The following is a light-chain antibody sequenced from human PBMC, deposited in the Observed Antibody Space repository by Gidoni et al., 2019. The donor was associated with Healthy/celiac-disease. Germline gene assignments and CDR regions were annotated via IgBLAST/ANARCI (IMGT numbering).Light chain of an antibody. CDR2: GAS. J-gene: IGKJ4*01. CDR1: QSISSN. V-gene: IGKV3-15*01. CDR3: QQYNNWAPLT. Sequence: EIVMTPSPATLSVSPGERATLSCRASQSISSNLAWYQQKPGQAPRLLIYGASTGATGIPARFSGSGSGTEFTLTISSLQSEDFAVYYCQQYNNWAPLTFGGGTKVEIK.